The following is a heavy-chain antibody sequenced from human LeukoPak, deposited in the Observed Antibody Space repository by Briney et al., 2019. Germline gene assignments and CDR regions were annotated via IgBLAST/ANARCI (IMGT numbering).Heavy chain of an antibody. CDR3: ARGRTADYYQYHMDV. CDR2: IYISGTT. V-gene: IGHV4-61*02. Sequence: SETLSLTCTVSGGSVTSGSYYWTWVRQTAGKALEWIGRIYISGTTNYNPSLNSRVTISLDTSKNQFSLKLSSVSAADTAVYYCARGRTADYYQYHMDVWGKGTTVTVSS. J-gene: IGHJ6*03. CDR1: GGSVTSGSYY. D-gene: IGHD5-18*01.